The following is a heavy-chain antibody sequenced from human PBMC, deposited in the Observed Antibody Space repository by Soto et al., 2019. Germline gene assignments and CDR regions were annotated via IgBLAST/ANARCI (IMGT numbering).Heavy chain of an antibody. J-gene: IGHJ5*02. V-gene: IGHV4-34*01. CDR3: ARDRGSRWYYWFDP. CDR2: INHSGST. D-gene: IGHD6-13*01. Sequence: ASETLSLTCAVYGGSFSGYYWSWIRQPPWKGLEWIGEINHSGSTNYNPSLKSRVTISVDTSKNQFSLKLSSVTAADTAVYYCARDRGSRWYYWFDPWGKGNLVTVSS. CDR1: GGSFSGYY.